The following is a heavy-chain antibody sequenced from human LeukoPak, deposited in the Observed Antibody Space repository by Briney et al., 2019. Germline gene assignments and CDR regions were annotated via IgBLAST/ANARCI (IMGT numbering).Heavy chain of an antibody. CDR2: INPNSGGT. CDR3: ARDVYDSSGYYDY. Sequence: VQFSCKASGYTFTSYYMHWVRQAPGQGRECMGWINPNSGGTNYAQKFQGRVTMTRDTSISTAYMELSRLRSDDTAVYYCARDVYDSSGYYDYWGQGTLVTVSS. CDR1: GYTFTSYY. J-gene: IGHJ4*02. D-gene: IGHD3-22*01. V-gene: IGHV1-2*02.